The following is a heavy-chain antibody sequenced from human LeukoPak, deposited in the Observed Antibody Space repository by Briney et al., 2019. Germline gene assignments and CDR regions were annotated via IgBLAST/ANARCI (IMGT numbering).Heavy chain of an antibody. J-gene: IGHJ6*04. D-gene: IGHD2-2*01. CDR3: AGESCSSTSCYGRVDYYYYGMDV. CDR1: GGSISSGGCY. Sequence: PSQTLSLTCTVSGGSISSGGCYWSWIRQHPGKGLEWIGYIYYSGSTYYNPSLKSRVTISVDTSKNQFSLKLSSVTAADTAVYYCAGESCSSTSCYGRVDYYYYGMDVWGKGTTVTVSS. V-gene: IGHV4-31*03. CDR2: IYYSGST.